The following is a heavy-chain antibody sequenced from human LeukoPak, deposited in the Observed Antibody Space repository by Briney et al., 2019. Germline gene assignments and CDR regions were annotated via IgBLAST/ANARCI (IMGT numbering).Heavy chain of an antibody. Sequence: SETLSLTCTVSGGSISSYYWSWIRQPAGKGLEWIGRIYTSGSTNYNPSLKSRVTMSVDTSKNQFSLKLSSVTAADTAVYYCARDPNSSSWYHGVDYGMDVWGQGTTVTVSS. CDR3: ARDPNSSSWYHGVDYGMDV. V-gene: IGHV4-4*07. CDR1: GGSISSYY. J-gene: IGHJ6*02. D-gene: IGHD6-13*01. CDR2: IYTSGST.